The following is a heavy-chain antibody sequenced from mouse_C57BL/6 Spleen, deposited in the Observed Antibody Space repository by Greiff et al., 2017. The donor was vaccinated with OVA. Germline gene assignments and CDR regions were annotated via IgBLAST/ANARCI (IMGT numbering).Heavy chain of an antibody. J-gene: IGHJ4*01. CDR2: INPYNGGT. V-gene: IGHV1-19*01. CDR3: ARGSYSFYYAMDY. D-gene: IGHD2-12*01. CDR1: GYTFTDYY. Sequence: VQLQQSGPVLVKPGASVKMSCKASGYTFTDYYMNWVKQSHGKSLEWIGVINPYNGGTSYNQKFKGKATLTVDKSSSTAYMELNSLTSEDSAVYYCARGSYSFYYAMDYWGQGTSVTVSS.